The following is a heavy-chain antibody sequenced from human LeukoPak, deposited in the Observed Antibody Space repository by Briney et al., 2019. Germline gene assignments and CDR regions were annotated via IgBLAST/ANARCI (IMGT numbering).Heavy chain of an antibody. CDR2: IYYTGST. J-gene: IGHJ3*02. V-gene: IGHV4-59*01. Sequence: PSETLSLTCTVSGGSISNYYWSWIRQSPEKGLEWIGYIYYTGSTNYNPSLKSRVTMSVDTSKNQFSLKLSSVTAADTAVYYCARNRGITAYDAFDIWGQGTMVTVSS. CDR3: ARNRGITAYDAFDI. CDR1: GGSISNYY. D-gene: IGHD3-10*01.